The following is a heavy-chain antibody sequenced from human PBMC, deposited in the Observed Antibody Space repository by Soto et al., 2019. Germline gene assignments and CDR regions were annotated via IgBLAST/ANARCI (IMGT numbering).Heavy chain of an antibody. V-gene: IGHV3-30*03. CDR3: AREDESSGHAGTFQH. CDR1: GLSFSSYG. J-gene: IGHJ1*01. Sequence: PGGSLRLSCADSGLSFSSYGMHWVRQAPGEGLEWVAAISYDGSNKNYLASVEGRFTISRDNSKNTLYLQMNALRPEDTAVYYFAREDESSGHAGTFQHWGQGTLVTVS. CDR2: ISYDGSNK. D-gene: IGHD3-22*01.